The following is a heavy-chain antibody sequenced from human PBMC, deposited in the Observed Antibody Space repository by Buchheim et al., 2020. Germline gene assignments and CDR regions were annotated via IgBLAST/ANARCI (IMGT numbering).Heavy chain of an antibody. CDR2: ISGSGGST. CDR1: GFTFSSYA. Sequence: EVQLLESGGGLVQPGGSLRLSCAASGFTFSSYAMSWVRQAPGKGLEWVSAISGSGGSTYYADSVKGRFTISRDNSKKTLYMQMNSLRAEDTAVYYCARIYDFWSGPYYYYGMDVWGQGTT. D-gene: IGHD3-3*01. V-gene: IGHV3-23*01. CDR3: ARIYDFWSGPYYYYGMDV. J-gene: IGHJ6*02.